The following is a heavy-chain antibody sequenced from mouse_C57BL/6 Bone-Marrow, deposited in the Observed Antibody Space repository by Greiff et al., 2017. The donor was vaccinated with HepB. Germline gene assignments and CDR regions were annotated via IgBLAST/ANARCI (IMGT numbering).Heavy chain of an antibody. J-gene: IGHJ1*03. CDR1: GYTFTSYW. CDR3: ARPYFDV. Sequence: VQLQQPGAELVRPGTSVKLSCKASGYTFTSYWMHWVKQRPGQGLEWIGVIDPSDSYTNYNQKFKGKATLTVGTSSSTAYMQLSSLTSEDSAVYYCARPYFDVWGTGTTVTVSS. V-gene: IGHV1-59*01. CDR2: IDPSDSYT.